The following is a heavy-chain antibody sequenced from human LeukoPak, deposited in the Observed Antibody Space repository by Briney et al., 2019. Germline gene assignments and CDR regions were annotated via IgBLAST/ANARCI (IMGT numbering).Heavy chain of an antibody. CDR1: GGTFSSYA. D-gene: IGHD6-19*01. CDR2: IIPILGIA. CDR3: ARDIAVYGGDYYYGMGV. V-gene: IGHV1-69*04. J-gene: IGHJ6*02. Sequence: GASVKVSCKASGGTFSSYAISWVRQAPGQGLEWMGRIIPILGIANYAQKFQGRVTITADKSTSTAYMELSSLRSEDTAVYYCARDIAVYGGDYYYGMGVWGQGTTVTVSS.